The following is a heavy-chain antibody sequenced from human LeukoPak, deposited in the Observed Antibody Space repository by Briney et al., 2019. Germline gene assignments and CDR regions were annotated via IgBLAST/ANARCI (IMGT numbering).Heavy chain of an antibody. V-gene: IGHV2-70*11. D-gene: IGHD3-22*01. CDR3: ARTQTYYYDSSGYYFDY. CDR1: GFSLSTFRMS. Sequence: QSGPALVKPTQTLTLTCTFSGFSLSTFRMSVSWIRQSPGKALEWLARVDWDDDKYYSTSLKTRLTISKDTSKNQVVLTMTNMDPVDTATYYCARTQTYYYDSSGYYFDYWGQGTLVTVSS. CDR2: VDWDDDK. J-gene: IGHJ4*02.